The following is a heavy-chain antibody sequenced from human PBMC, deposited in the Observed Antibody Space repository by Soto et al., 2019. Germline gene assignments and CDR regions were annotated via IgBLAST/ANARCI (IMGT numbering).Heavy chain of an antibody. J-gene: IGHJ4*01. CDR1: GFSLTTDGVG. D-gene: IGHD4-4*01. CDR2: SYWNDEN. Sequence: QITLKESGPTLVKPTQTLTLTCTFSGFSLTTDGVGVDWIRQPPGKALEWLGLSYWNDENGYRPSLQSRLTSAKDTSTTHLFLTMTHMDPVDSATAYSAHRNTVTSGLHGGHGTLVTVSS. CDR3: AHRNTVTSGLH. V-gene: IGHV2-5*01.